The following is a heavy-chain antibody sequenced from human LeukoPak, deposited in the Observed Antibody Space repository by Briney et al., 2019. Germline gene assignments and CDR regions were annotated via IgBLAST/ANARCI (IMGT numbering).Heavy chain of an antibody. J-gene: IGHJ6*02. CDR1: GFTFDDYA. CDR2: ISGDGGST. CDR3: AKASMFGVVQGDYYYGMDV. Sequence: GGSLRLSCAVSGFTFDDYAMHWVRQAPGKGLEWVSLISGDGGSTYYADSVKGRFTISRDNSKNSLYLQMNSLRTEDTALYYCAKASMFGVVQGDYYYGMDVWGQGTTVTVSS. V-gene: IGHV3-43*02. D-gene: IGHD3-3*01.